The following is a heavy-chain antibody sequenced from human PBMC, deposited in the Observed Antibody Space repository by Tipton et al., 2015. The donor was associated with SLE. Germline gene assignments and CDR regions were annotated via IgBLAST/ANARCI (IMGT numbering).Heavy chain of an antibody. CDR3: ARDGGGPITMVRGVIISPGYGMDV. V-gene: IGHV3-30-3*01. CDR1: GFTFSSYA. D-gene: IGHD3-10*01. CDR2: ISYDGSNK. Sequence: SLRLSCAASGFTFSSYAMHWVRQAPGKGLEWVAVISYDGSNKYYADSVKGRFTISRDNSKNTLYLQMNSLRAEDTAVYYCARDGGGPITMVRGVIISPGYGMDVWGQGTTVTVSS. J-gene: IGHJ6*02.